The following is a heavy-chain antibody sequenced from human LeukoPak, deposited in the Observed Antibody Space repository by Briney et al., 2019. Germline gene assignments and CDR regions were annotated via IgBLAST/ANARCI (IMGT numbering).Heavy chain of an antibody. J-gene: IGHJ4*02. V-gene: IGHV3-30-3*01. CDR3: AKDRANYYGSGSHDY. D-gene: IGHD3-10*01. CDR2: ISYDGSEI. CDR1: GFTFSSYA. Sequence: GGSLRLSCAASGFTFSSYAIHWVRQAPGKGLEWVTVISYDGSEIYFADSVKGRFTISRDNSKNVVYLQMNSLRAEDTAVYYCAKDRANYYGSGSHDYWGQGTLVTVSS.